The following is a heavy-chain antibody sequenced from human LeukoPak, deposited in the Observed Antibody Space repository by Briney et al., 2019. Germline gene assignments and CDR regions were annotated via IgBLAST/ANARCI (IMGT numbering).Heavy chain of an antibody. CDR3: ARGVRVGFSSYYFDY. D-gene: IGHD6-6*01. J-gene: IGHJ4*02. CDR2: IYDTGNT. Sequence: SETLSLTCTVSGDSMNGLSWSWIRQSPGKGLEWIAYIYDTGNTNTSPSLKSRVTLSVDTSKKQFSLRLSSVSAADTAVYYCARGVRVGFSSYYFDYWGQGTLVTVSS. CDR1: GDSMNGLS. V-gene: IGHV4-59*11.